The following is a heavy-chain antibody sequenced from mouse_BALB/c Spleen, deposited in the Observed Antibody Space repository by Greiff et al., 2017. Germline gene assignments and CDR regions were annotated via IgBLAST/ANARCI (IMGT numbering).Heavy chain of an antibody. CDR3: AKWDDGYYDYAMDY. Sequence: EVQLQQSGPELVKPGASVKMSCKASGYTFTSYVMHWVKQKPGQGLEWIGYINPYNDGTKYNEKFKGKATLTSDKSSSTAYMELSSLTSEDSAVYYCAKWDDGYYDYAMDYWGQGTSVTVSS. J-gene: IGHJ4*01. CDR1: GYTFTSYV. D-gene: IGHD2-3*01. V-gene: IGHV1-14*01. CDR2: INPYNDGT.